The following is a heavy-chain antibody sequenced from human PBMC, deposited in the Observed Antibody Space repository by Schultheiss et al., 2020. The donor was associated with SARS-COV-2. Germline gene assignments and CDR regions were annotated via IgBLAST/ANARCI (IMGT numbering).Heavy chain of an antibody. J-gene: IGHJ6*02. CDR2: IYYSGST. D-gene: IGHD6-19*01. CDR1: GVSISSGLYY. V-gene: IGHV4-61*10. Sequence: SETLSLTCNVSGVSISSGLYYWTWIRQPAGKGLEWIGYIYYSGSTYYNPSLKSRVTISVDTSKNQFSLKLSSVTAADTAVYYCVKGPYSSGATHYYGMDVWGQGTTVTVSS. CDR3: VKGPYSSGATHYYGMDV.